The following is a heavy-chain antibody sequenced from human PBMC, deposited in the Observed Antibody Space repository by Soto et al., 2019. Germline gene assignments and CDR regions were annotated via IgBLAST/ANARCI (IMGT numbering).Heavy chain of an antibody. CDR1: GGTFSTYA. D-gene: IGHD3-22*01. CDR3: ARDGSYSSGYYNGGYYYVMDV. CDR2: FIPMFGTT. V-gene: IGHV1-69*13. Sequence: SVKVSCKASGGTFSTYAVSWVRQAPGQGLEWMGGFIPMFGTTNYAQKFQDRVTLTADASTSTAYMELSSLTYDDTAVYYCARDGSYSSGYYNGGYYYVMDVWGQGPAVTVSS. J-gene: IGHJ6*02.